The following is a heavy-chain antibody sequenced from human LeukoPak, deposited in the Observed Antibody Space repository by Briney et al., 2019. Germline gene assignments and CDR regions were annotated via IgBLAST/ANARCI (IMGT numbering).Heavy chain of an antibody. V-gene: IGHV3-48*01. CDR1: GIIFSSYG. Sequence: PGGSLRLSCAASGIIFSSYGMNWVRQAPGKGLEWVSFISSGDSTIYYADSVKGRFTIPRDNANNSLYLQMNSLRAEDTAVYYCATDYDYWGQGTLVTVSS. CDR3: ATDYDY. CDR2: ISSGDSTI. J-gene: IGHJ4*02.